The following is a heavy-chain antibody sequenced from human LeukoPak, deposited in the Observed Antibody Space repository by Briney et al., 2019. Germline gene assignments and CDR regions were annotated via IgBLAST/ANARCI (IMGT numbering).Heavy chain of an antibody. CDR2: INHSGST. D-gene: IGHD3-22*01. Sequence: SETLSLTCGVYGGSVSGYYWNWIRQPPGKGLEWIGEINHSGSTSYNPSLKSRVTISLDTSKNQFSLKLRSVTAADTAVYHCASRGDPRSSGYYHATNYYGMDVWGQGTTVTVSS. J-gene: IGHJ6*02. CDR1: GGSVSGYY. CDR3: ASRGDPRSSGYYHATNYYGMDV. V-gene: IGHV4-34*01.